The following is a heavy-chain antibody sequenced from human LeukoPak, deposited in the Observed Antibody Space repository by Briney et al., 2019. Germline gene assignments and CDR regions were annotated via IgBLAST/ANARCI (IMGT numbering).Heavy chain of an antibody. CDR2: IYISGST. J-gene: IGHJ2*01. CDR1: GGSISSYY. D-gene: IGHD6-19*01. Sequence: PSETLSLTCTVSGGSISSYYWSWIRQPAGKVLEWIGRIYISGSTNYNPSLKSRVTMSVDTSKNQFSLKLSSVTAADTAVYYCAGVAQNLERIAVAGTSEWRANWYFDLWGRGTLVTVSS. V-gene: IGHV4-4*07. CDR3: AGVAQNLERIAVAGTSEWRANWYFDL.